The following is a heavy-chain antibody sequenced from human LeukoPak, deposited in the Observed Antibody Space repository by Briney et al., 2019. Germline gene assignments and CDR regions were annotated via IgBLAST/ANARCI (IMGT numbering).Heavy chain of an antibody. V-gene: IGHV1-18*01. CDR2: ISAYNGNT. CDR3: ARDRLNYYDSSGYPFFDL. CDR1: GYTFTSYD. Sequence: ASVKVSCKASGYTFTSYDINWVRQATGQGLEWMGWISAYNGNTNYAQKLQGRVTMTTDTSTSTAYMELRSLRSDDTAVYYCARDRLNYYDSSGYPFFDLWGRGTLVTVSS. D-gene: IGHD3-22*01. J-gene: IGHJ2*01.